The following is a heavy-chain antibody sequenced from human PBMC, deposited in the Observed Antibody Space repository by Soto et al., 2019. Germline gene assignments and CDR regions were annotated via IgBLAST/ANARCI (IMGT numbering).Heavy chain of an antibody. D-gene: IGHD5-12*01. CDR2: IVGSDAKT. CDR1: GLTFSSYA. V-gene: IGHV3-23*01. CDR3: AKWTYLDF. Sequence: GGSLRLSCAASGLTFSSYAMTWVRQAPGQGLEWVATIVGSDAKTHYADSVKGRFSISRDTSRNTVYLQMNNLRADDTAIYYCAKWTYLDFWGQGTRVTVSS. J-gene: IGHJ4*02.